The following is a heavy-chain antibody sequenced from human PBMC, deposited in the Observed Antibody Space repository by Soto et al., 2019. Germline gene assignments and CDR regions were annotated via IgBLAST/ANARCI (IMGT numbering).Heavy chain of an antibody. CDR1: GFTFSRYN. Sequence: PGGSLRLSCAASGFTFSRYNMSWVRQAPGKGLEWVSYISSGSGTIYYAGSVRGRFTISRDNARNSLYLQMNSLRVEDTAVYYCANLGDYYYDSSGYYLFDYWGQGTLVTVSS. V-gene: IGHV3-48*01. CDR2: ISSGSGTI. J-gene: IGHJ4*02. D-gene: IGHD3-22*01. CDR3: ANLGDYYYDSSGYYLFDY.